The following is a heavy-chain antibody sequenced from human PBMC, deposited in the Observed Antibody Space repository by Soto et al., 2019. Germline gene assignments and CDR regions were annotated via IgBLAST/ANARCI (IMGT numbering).Heavy chain of an antibody. CDR3: ARDRLIAARQVSYYYGMDV. CDR1: GFTFSSYE. CDR2: ISSSGSTI. V-gene: IGHV3-48*03. D-gene: IGHD6-6*01. J-gene: IGHJ6*02. Sequence: GGSLRLSCAASGFTFSSYEMNWVRQAPGKGLEWVSYISSSGSTIYYADSVKGRFTISRDNAKNSLYLQMNSLRAEDTAVYYCARDRLIAARQVSYYYGMDVWGQGTTVTVSS.